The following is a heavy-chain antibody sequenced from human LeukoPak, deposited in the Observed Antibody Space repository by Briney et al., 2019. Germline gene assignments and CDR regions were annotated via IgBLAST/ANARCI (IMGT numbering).Heavy chain of an antibody. D-gene: IGHD3-10*01. CDR2: INHSGST. J-gene: IGHJ5*02. V-gene: IGHV4-34*01. CDR1: GGSFSGYY. Sequence: PSETLSLTCAVYGGSFSGYYWSWIRQPPGKGLEWIGEINHSGSTNYNPSLKSRVTISVDTSKNQFSLKLSSVTAADTAVYYCARGHRRITMVRGVIITLDPWGQGTLVTVSS. CDR3: ARGHRRITMVRGVIITLDP.